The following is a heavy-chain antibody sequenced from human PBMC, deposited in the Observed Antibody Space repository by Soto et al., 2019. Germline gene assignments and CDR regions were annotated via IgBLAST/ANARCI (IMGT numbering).Heavy chain of an antibody. V-gene: IGHV1-46*01. CDR3: ARDLTREGDYYDRSGYYLDY. J-gene: IGHJ4*02. CDR1: GYTFTRYY. D-gene: IGHD3-22*01. CDR2: INPSDDAT. Sequence: ASVKVSCKASGYTFTRYYMHWVRQTPGQGLEWMGIINPSDDATSYAEKFQGRLTMTKDTSTSTVYMEMSSLRSEDTAVYYCARDLTREGDYYDRSGYYLDYWGQGTLVTVSS.